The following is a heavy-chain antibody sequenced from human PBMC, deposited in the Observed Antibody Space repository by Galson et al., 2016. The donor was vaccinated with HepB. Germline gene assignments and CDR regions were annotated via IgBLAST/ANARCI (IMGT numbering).Heavy chain of an antibody. D-gene: IGHD4-23*01. Sequence: SLRLSCAVSGFTFSTYAMSWVCQVPGKGLEWVSGISGSGGSTYYADFVKGRCTISRDNSKSTLYLQMSSLRAEDTAVYYCAKALYGGLDYWGQGTLVTGSS. V-gene: IGHV3-23*01. J-gene: IGHJ4*02. CDR2: ISGSGGST. CDR3: AKALYGGLDY. CDR1: GFTFSTYA.